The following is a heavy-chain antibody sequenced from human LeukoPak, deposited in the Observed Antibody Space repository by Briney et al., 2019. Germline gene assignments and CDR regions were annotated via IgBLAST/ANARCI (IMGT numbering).Heavy chain of an antibody. V-gene: IGHV4-59*08. CDR1: GGSISSYY. CDR2: ICYSGSN. CDR3: ARAIAVSGLAWFDP. Sequence: SETLSLTCTVSGGSISSYYWSWIRQPPGKGLEWIGYICYSGSNNYNPYLKSRVSITVNTSKNQFSLKLSSVTAADTAVYYCARAIAVSGLAWFDPWGQGTLVTVSS. D-gene: IGHD6-19*01. J-gene: IGHJ5*02.